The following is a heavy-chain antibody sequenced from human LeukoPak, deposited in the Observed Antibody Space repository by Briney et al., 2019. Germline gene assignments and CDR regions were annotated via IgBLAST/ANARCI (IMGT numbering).Heavy chain of an antibody. CDR2: ISGSGGST. Sequence: GGSLRLSCAASGFTFSSYAMSWVRRAPGKGLEWVSAISGSGGSTYYADSVKGRFTISRDNSKNTLYLQMNSLRAEDTAVYYCAKGGVVYCSSTSCYTGEIDYWGQGTLVTVSS. CDR1: GFTFSSYA. CDR3: AKGGVVYCSSTSCYTGEIDY. J-gene: IGHJ4*02. D-gene: IGHD2-2*02. V-gene: IGHV3-23*01.